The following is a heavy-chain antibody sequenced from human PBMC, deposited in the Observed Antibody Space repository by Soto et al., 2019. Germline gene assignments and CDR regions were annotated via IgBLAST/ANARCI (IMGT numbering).Heavy chain of an antibody. D-gene: IGHD4-17*01. CDR1: GFTFSSYS. J-gene: IGHJ2*01. CDR3: ARDLRGNYGVRSWYFDL. CDR2: ISSSSRYI. V-gene: IGHV3-21*01. Sequence: EVQLVESGGGLVKPGGSLRLSCAASGFTFSSYSMNWVRQAPGKGLEWVSSISSSSRYIYYADSVKGRFTIPRDNAKNSLYLQMNSLRAEDTAVYYCARDLRGNYGVRSWYFDLWGRGTLVTVSS.